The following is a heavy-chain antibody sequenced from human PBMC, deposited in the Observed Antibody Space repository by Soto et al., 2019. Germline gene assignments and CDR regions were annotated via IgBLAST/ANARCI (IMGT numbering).Heavy chain of an antibody. CDR3: ARVVSPPITIFGVVEYYFDY. J-gene: IGHJ4*02. Sequence: ASVKVSCKASGYTFTSYGISWVRQAPGQGLEWKGWISAYNGNTNYAQKLQGRVTMTTDTSTSTAYMELRSLRSDDTAVYYCARVVSPPITIFGVVEYYFDYWGQGTLVTVSS. V-gene: IGHV1-18*01. CDR1: GYTFTSYG. D-gene: IGHD3-3*01. CDR2: ISAYNGNT.